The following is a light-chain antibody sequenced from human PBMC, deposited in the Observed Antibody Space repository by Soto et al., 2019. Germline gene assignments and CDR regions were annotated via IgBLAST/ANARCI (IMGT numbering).Light chain of an antibody. V-gene: IGKV4-1*01. CDR1: QSVLYTSNNKNF. J-gene: IGKJ4*01. CDR2: WAS. Sequence: DIVMTQSPDSLAVSLGERATINCKSSQSVLYTSNNKNFLAWYQQKPGQPPKLLISWASTRESGVPDRFNGSGSGTDFTLTISNLQAEDVAAYYCPEYYNTPQVTLGGGTKV. CDR3: PEYYNTPQVT.